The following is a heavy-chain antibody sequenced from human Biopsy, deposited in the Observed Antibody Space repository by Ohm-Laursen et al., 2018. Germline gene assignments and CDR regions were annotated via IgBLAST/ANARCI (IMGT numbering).Heavy chain of an antibody. D-gene: IGHD3-16*01. Sequence: SETLSLTCVVYGGSFSGYCWSWIRQPPGKGLEWIGEINHRGSTNYNPSLKSRVTISVDTSKNQFSLKLRSVTAADTAVYYCARAVDYYDPYYYYGLDVWGQGTTVTVSS. CDR2: INHRGST. J-gene: IGHJ6*02. CDR1: GGSFSGYC. CDR3: ARAVDYYDPYYYYGLDV. V-gene: IGHV4-34*01.